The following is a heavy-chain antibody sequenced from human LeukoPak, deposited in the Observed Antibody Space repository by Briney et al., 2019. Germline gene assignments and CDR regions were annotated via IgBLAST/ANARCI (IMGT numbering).Heavy chain of an antibody. CDR1: GFTFSNYA. V-gene: IGHV3-23*01. CDR2: ISGSGDST. J-gene: IGHJ6*03. Sequence: GGSLRLSCAASGFTFSNYAMRWVRQAPGKGLEWVSGISGSGDSTYYADSVKGRFTISRDNSKNTLYLQMNSLRAEDTAVYYCARAYYYYYMDVWGKGTTVTISS. CDR3: ARAYYYYYMDV.